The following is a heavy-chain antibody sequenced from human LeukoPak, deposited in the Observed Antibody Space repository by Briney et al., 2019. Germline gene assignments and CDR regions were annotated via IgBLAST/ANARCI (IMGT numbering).Heavy chain of an antibody. Sequence: TSETLSLTCTVSGGSISSFYWSWIRQPPGKGLEWIGYIYYSGSTNYNPSLKSRVTISVDTSKNQFSLKLSSVTAADTAVYYCARSLDGYCSSTSCAMFDYWGQGTLVTVS. J-gene: IGHJ4*02. CDR1: GGSISSFY. D-gene: IGHD2-2*03. CDR3: ARSLDGYCSSTSCAMFDY. CDR2: IYYSGST. V-gene: IGHV4-59*01.